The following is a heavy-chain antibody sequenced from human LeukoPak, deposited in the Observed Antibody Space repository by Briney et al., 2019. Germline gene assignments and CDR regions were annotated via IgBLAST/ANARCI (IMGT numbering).Heavy chain of an antibody. CDR3: ARVKGREGSTVIIDY. CDR2: ISHSGSV. Sequence: SETLSLTCTVSGGSISSDGYYWSWIRQSPGKGLEWIGYISHSGSVNYNPSLKSRATMSVDTSKNQFSLKLSSVTAADTAVYYCARVKGREGSTVIIDYWGQGTLVTVSS. J-gene: IGHJ4*02. D-gene: IGHD3-10*01. V-gene: IGHV4-61*08. CDR1: GGSISSDGYY.